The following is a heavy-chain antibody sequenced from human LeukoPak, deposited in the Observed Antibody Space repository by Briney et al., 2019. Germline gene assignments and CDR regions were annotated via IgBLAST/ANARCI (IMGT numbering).Heavy chain of an antibody. Sequence: SETLSLTCTVSGGSISSSSYYWGWIRQPPGKGLEWIGSIYYSGSTYYNPSLKSRVTISVDTSKNQFSLKLSSVTAADTAAYYCARQGKVGGYSYGIDYWGQGTLVTVSS. J-gene: IGHJ4*02. CDR2: IYYSGST. CDR1: GGSISSSSYY. V-gene: IGHV4-39*01. D-gene: IGHD5-18*01. CDR3: ARQGKVGGYSYGIDY.